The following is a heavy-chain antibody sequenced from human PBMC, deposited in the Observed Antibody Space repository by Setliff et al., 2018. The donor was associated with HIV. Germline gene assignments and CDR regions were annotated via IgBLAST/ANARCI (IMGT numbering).Heavy chain of an antibody. CDR3: ARSRRYYFDY. CDR2: IGTAGDT. J-gene: IGHJ4*02. V-gene: IGHV3-13*01. CDR1: GFTFSSYD. Sequence: GGSLRLSCAASGFTFSSYDMHWVRQAPGKGLEWVSAIGTAGDTYYPGSVKGRFTISRENAKDSLYLQMNSLRPGDTAVYYCARSRRYYFDYWGQGTLVTVSS.